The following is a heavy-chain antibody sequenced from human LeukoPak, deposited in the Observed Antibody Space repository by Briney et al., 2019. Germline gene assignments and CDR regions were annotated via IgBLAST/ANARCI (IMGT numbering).Heavy chain of an antibody. CDR2: MNPNNDNA. J-gene: IGHJ3*01. CDR1: GYTFKNYD. Sequence: GVSVKVSCKASGYTFKNYDINWVRQAPGQGLEWMAWMNPNNDNAGSAQKFQGRVTMTRDTSINTAYMELSSLRSDDTGVYYCARAAAGGDDPFDVWGQGSLIIVSS. V-gene: IGHV1-8*01. D-gene: IGHD6-25*01. CDR3: ARAAAGGDDPFDV.